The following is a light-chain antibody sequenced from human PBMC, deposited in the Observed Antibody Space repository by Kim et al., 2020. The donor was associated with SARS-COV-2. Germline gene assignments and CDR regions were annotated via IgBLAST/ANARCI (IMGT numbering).Light chain of an antibody. CDR1: QIVSSSY. Sequence: PGERAPLSCRAGQIVSSSYLAWCQQKPGQASRLFIYVASSSATDIPDMFSGSVSVTDFTLTISRLEPEDFAVYYCQQYGSSPLTFCGGTTVYIK. CDR2: VAS. CDR3: QQYGSSPLT. V-gene: IGKV3-20*01. J-gene: IGKJ4*01.